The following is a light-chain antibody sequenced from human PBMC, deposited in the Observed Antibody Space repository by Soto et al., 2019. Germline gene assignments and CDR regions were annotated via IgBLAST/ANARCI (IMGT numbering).Light chain of an antibody. CDR2: DGS. CDR3: QQRHNLIT. V-gene: IGKV3-11*01. Sequence: EIVLTQSPATLSLSPGERATLSCRASHSVDIYVDWYQQKPGQAPRLLIYDGSKRATGIAARFSGSGSGTDFTLTISSLESEDFAVYYCQQRHNLITFGQGTRLET. CDR1: HSVDIY. J-gene: IGKJ5*01.